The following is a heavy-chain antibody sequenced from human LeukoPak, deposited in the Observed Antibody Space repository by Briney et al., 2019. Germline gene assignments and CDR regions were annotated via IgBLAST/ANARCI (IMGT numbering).Heavy chain of an antibody. CDR3: ARVGRGDYTWGSYSFDY. CDR2: ISYSGST. V-gene: IGHV4-59*01. D-gene: IGHD3-16*01. J-gene: IGHJ4*02. Sequence: NSSETLSLTCTVSGGSISNYYWSWIRQPPGKGLEWIGYISYSGSTNYNPSLKSRVTISVDTSKNQFSLKLTSVTTADTAVYYCARVGRGDYTWGSYSFDYWGQGTLVTVSS. CDR1: GGSISNYY.